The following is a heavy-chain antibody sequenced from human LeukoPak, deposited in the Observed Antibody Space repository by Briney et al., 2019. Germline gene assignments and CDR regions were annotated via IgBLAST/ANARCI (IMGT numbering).Heavy chain of an antibody. Sequence: SVKVSCKASGGTFSSYAISWVRQAPGQGLEWMGGIIPIFGTANYAQNFQGRVTVTADESTNTAYMELSSLRYEDTAVYYCARGVLRGYDDGYYFDYWGQGTLVTVSS. J-gene: IGHJ4*02. CDR3: ARGVLRGYDDGYYFDY. CDR1: GGTFSSYA. CDR2: IIPIFGTA. V-gene: IGHV1-69*13. D-gene: IGHD5-12*01.